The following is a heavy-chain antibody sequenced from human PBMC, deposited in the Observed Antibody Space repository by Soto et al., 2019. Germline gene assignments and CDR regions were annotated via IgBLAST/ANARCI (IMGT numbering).Heavy chain of an antibody. D-gene: IGHD3-10*01. CDR1: GGSISSSSYY. V-gene: IGHV4-39*01. Sequence: SETLSLTCTVSGGSISSSSYYWGWIRQPPGKGLEWIGSIYYSGSTYYNPSLKSRVTISVDTSKNQFSLKLSSVTAADTAVYYCARHMGLWFGRYYYYYGMDVWGQGTTVTVSS. CDR3: ARHMGLWFGRYYYYYGMDV. J-gene: IGHJ6*02. CDR2: IYYSGST.